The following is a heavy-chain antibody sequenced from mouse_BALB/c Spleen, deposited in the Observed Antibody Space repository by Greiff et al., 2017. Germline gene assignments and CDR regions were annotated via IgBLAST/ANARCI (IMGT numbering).Heavy chain of an antibody. CDR1: GFTFSNYW. V-gene: IGHV6-6*02. J-gene: IGHJ4*01. D-gene: IGHD1-2*01. CDR2: IRLKSNNYAT. CDR3: TSFTTAGAMDY. Sequence: DVKLVESGGGLVQPGGSMKLSCVASGFTFSNYWMNWVRQSPEKGLEWVAEIRLKSNNYATHYAESVKGRFTISRDDSKSSVYLQMNNLRAEDTGIYYCTSFTTAGAMDYWGQGTSVTVSS.